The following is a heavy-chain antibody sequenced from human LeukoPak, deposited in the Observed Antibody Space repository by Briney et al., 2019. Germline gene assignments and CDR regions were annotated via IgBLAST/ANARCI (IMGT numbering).Heavy chain of an antibody. V-gene: IGHV1-69*02. J-gene: IGHJ3*02. CDR3: ARGLVSTSCSRYCAFDI. CDR1: GGTFSSYT. Sequence: SVKVSCTASGGTFSSYTISWVRQAPGQGLEWMGRIIPILGIANYAQKFQGRVTITADKSTSTAYMELSSLRSEDTAVYYCARGLVSTSCSRYCAFDIWGQGTMVTVSS. CDR2: IIPILGIA. D-gene: IGHD2-2*01.